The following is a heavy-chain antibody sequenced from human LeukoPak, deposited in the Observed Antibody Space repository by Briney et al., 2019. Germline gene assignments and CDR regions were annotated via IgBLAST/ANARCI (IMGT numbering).Heavy chain of an antibody. D-gene: IGHD6-19*01. V-gene: IGHV4-61*02. J-gene: IGHJ3*02. CDR2: IYTSGST. CDR1: GGSISSGSYY. Sequence: SETLSLTCTVSGGSISSGSYYWSWIRQPAGKGLEWIGRIYTSGSTNYNPSLKSRVTISVDTSKNQFSLKLSSVTAADTAVYYCARDSIAVAHAFDIWGQGTVVTVSS. CDR3: ARDSIAVAHAFDI.